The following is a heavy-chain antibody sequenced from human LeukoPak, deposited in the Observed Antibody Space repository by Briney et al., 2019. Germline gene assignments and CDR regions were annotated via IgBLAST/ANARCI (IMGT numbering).Heavy chain of an antibody. V-gene: IGHV1-69*05. CDR1: GGTFISYA. Sequence: SVKVSCKASGGTFISYAISWVRRAPGQGGEGMGRIIPIFGTAKYAKKFQGRGTITTDESTTTVYMELSSLRSEDTAVYYCAREGDFIAAANFPYWGQGTLVTVSS. CDR2: IIPIFGTA. CDR3: AREGDFIAAANFPY. D-gene: IGHD6-13*01. J-gene: IGHJ4*02.